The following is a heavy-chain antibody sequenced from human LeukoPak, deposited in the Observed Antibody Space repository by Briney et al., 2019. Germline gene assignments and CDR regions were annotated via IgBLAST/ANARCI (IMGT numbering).Heavy chain of an antibody. V-gene: IGHV3-21*01. J-gene: IGHJ4*01. Sequence: PGGSLRLSCAASGFTFITYTMDWVRQAPGKGLGWVSSISSSRDYIYYADSVKGRFTISRDKAKNSLYLQMDSLRAEDTGVFYISRDFRGVTRTTLDDWGQGTLVTVSS. CDR1: GFTFITYT. CDR2: ISSSRDYI. CDR3: SRDFRGVTRTTLDD. D-gene: IGHD1-20*01.